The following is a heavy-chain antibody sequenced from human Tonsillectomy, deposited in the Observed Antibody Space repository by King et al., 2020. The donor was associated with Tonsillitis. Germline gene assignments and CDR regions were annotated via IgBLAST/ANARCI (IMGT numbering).Heavy chain of an antibody. Sequence: QLQESGPGLVKPSETLSLTCTVSVDSINSFYWSWIRQPPGKGLEWLGYIYYTVTTNYNPTLQSRVTISLDSSKNQFSLKRSSVTTSDTAIYYCARPFSRGDGTSSSRAFDIWGQGTMVTVSS. V-gene: IGHV4-59*01. J-gene: IGHJ3*02. D-gene: IGHD2-21*01. CDR1: VDSINSFY. CDR3: ARPFSRGDGTSSSRAFDI. CDR2: IYYTVTT.